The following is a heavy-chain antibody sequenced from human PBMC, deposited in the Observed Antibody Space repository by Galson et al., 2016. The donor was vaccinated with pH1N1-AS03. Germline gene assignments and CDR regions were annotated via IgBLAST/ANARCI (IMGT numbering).Heavy chain of an antibody. V-gene: IGHV3-13*01. Sequence: SLRLSCAGAGFTFSSHDMYWVRQPPGKGLEWVSASGTAGDTYYAGSVKGRFTISRENAKNSLYLQMNSLRAGDTAVYYCARGKEGYFYGMGVWGQGTTVTVSS. J-gene: IGHJ6*02. D-gene: IGHD3-10*01. CDR3: ARGKEGYFYGMGV. CDR2: SGTAGDT. CDR1: GFTFSSHD.